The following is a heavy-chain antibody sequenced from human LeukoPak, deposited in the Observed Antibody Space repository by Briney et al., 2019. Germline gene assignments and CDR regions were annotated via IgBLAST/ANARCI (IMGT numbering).Heavy chain of an antibody. CDR2: INTDGTVT. V-gene: IGHV3-74*01. J-gene: IGHJ4*02. CDR1: GFTFSKYG. D-gene: IGHD6-19*01. CDR3: ARKQWLGPPPDS. Sequence: PGGSLRLSCAASGFTFSKYGMLWVRQAPGKGLESVSRINTDGTVTTYADSVKGRFTVSRDNADNTMFLQMNSVRHEDTAVDYCARKQWLGPPPDSWGQGTPVTVSS.